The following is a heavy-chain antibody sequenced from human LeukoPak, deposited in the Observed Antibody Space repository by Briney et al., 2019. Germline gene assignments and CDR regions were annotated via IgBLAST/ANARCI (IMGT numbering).Heavy chain of an antibody. CDR1: GYTFTGYY. Sequence: GASVKVSCKASGYTFTGYYVHWVRQAPGQGLEWMGWINPKNGGRNSAQKFQGRVTMTRDTSISTAYMEVSRLRSDDTAVYYCARAGNSDYDYPLYGFDIWGQGTMVSVSS. D-gene: IGHD5-12*01. J-gene: IGHJ3*02. CDR2: INPKNGGR. V-gene: IGHV1-2*02. CDR3: ARAGNSDYDYPLYGFDI.